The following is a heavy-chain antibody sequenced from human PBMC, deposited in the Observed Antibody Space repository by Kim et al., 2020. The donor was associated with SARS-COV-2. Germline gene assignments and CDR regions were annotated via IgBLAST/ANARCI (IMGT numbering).Heavy chain of an antibody. CDR1: GFTFSSYS. Sequence: GGSLRLSCAASGFTFSSYSMNWVRQAPGKGLEWVSYISSSSSTIYYADSVKGRFTISRDSAKNSLYLQLNSLRDEDTAVYYCVRVVTMVRETPANFDYWGQGTLVTVSS. CDR3: VRVVTMVRETPANFDY. J-gene: IGHJ4*02. CDR2: ISSSSSTI. V-gene: IGHV3-48*02. D-gene: IGHD3-10*01.